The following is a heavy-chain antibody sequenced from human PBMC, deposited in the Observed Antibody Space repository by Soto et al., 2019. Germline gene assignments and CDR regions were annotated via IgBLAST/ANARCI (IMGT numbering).Heavy chain of an antibody. D-gene: IGHD6-13*01. V-gene: IGHV4-34*01. CDR2: INHSGST. CDR3: ASPLIAAAGTAHGMDV. Sequence: SETLSLTCAVYGGSFSGYYWSWIRPPPGKGLEWIGEINHSGSTNYNPSLKSRVTISVDTSKNQFSLKLSSVTAADTAVYYCASPLIAAAGTAHGMDVWGQGTTVTVSS. CDR1: GGSFSGYY. J-gene: IGHJ6*02.